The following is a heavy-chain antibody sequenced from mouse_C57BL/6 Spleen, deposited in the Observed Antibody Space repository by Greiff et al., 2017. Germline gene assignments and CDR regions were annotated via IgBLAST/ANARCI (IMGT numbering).Heavy chain of an antibody. CDR2: INPSNGGT. CDR3: ARMKLLGRDYFDY. D-gene: IGHD4-1*01. CDR1: GYTFTSYW. J-gene: IGHJ2*01. V-gene: IGHV1-53*01. Sequence: VQLQQPGTELVKPGASVKLSCKASGYTFTSYWMHWVKQRPGQGLEWIGNINPSNGGTNYNEKFKSKATLTVDKSSSTAYMQLSSLTSEDSAVYYCARMKLLGRDYFDYWGQGTTLTVSS.